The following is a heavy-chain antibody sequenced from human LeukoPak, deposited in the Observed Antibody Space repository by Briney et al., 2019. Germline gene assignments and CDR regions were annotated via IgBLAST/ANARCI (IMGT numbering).Heavy chain of an antibody. CDR1: GFTFSSYA. CDR3: ARSTYCSSTSCPFDY. Sequence: TGGSLRLSCAASGFTFSSYATSWVRQAPGKGLEWVSAISGSGGSTYYADSVKGRFTISRDTSKNTLDLQMNSLRPEDTAVYYCARSTYCSSTSCPFDYWGQGTLVTVSS. D-gene: IGHD2-2*01. V-gene: IGHV3-23*01. CDR2: ISGSGGST. J-gene: IGHJ4*02.